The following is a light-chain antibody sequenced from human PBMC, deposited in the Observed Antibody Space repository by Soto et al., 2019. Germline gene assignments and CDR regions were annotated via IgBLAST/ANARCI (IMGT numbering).Light chain of an antibody. V-gene: IGLV2-14*01. CDR3: RSYTRSSFYV. CDR1: SSDVGGYNY. Sequence: QSALTQPASVSGSPGQSITISCTGTSSDVGGYNYVSWYQQHPGKAPKLMIYDVSNRPSGVSNRFSGSKSGNTASLTISGLQDEDEADYYCRSYTRSSFYVFGTGTKVTVL. CDR2: DVS. J-gene: IGLJ1*01.